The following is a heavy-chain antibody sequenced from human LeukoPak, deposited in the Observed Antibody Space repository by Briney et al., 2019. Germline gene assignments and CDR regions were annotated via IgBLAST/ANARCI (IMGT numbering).Heavy chain of an antibody. CDR1: GFIFSNYA. Sequence: VGSLRLSCAASGFIFSNYAMSWGRQAPGKRVEWVSGFNSDGSRTSYADSVKGRFTISRDNAKNTLYLQMNSLRAEDTAVYYCARADLDIVVVTTNAFDIWGQGTMVTVSS. CDR2: FNSDGSRT. J-gene: IGHJ3*02. D-gene: IGHD2-21*02. CDR3: ARADLDIVVVTTNAFDI. V-gene: IGHV3-74*01.